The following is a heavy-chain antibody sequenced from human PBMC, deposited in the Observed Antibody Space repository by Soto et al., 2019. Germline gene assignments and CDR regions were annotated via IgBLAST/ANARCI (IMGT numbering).Heavy chain of an antibody. D-gene: IGHD6-13*01. Sequence: GGSLRLSCAASGFTFDDYAMHWVRQAPGKGLEWVSLISWDGGRTYYADSVRGRFIVSRDSSKNSLYLQMSSLRVEDTAVYYCASSIAEASFDYWGQGTPVTVSS. CDR1: GFTFDDYA. CDR2: ISWDGGRT. V-gene: IGHV3-43D*04. CDR3: ASSIAEASFDY. J-gene: IGHJ4*02.